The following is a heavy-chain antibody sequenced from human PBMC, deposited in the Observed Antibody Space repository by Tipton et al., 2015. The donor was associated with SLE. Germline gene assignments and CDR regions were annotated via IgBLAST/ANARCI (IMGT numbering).Heavy chain of an antibody. Sequence: TLSLTCTVSNGSISSSPYYWGWIRQSPGKGLEWVVSIYYSGSTYYNPSLKSRVTISVETSRNQCSLNLTSVTAADTAVYYCARGPYYYMDVWGKGTTVTVSS. J-gene: IGHJ6*03. CDR3: ARGPYYYMDV. V-gene: IGHV4-39*07. CDR2: IYYSGST. CDR1: NGSISSSPYY.